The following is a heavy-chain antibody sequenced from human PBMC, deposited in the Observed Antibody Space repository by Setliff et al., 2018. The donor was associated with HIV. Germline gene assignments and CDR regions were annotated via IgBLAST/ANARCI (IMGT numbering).Heavy chain of an antibody. V-gene: IGHV1-2*06. CDR2: INPHSGVT. J-gene: IGHJ5*02. Sequence: ASVKVSCKASGYTFTGYWMHWVRQAPGQGLEWMGRINPHSGVTNYAQKFQGRVTMTRDTSIATAYMDLSRLTSDDTAVYYCAKDSDFGGTTNWFDPWGQGTLVTVSS. D-gene: IGHD3-10*01. CDR3: AKDSDFGGTTNWFDP. CDR1: GYTFTGYW.